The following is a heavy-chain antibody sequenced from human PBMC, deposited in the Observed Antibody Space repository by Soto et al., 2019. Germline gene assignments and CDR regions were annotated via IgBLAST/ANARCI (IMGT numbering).Heavy chain of an antibody. Sequence: PSETLTLTCAVSGGSFTSNNWWTWVRQPPGQGLEWIGEIYRTGSTNYNPSLKSRVTISLDKSENQFSLKVTSLTAADTAVYYCASRDPGTSVDYWGQGTLVTVSS. D-gene: IGHD1-7*01. J-gene: IGHJ4*02. CDR1: GGSFTSNNW. CDR2: IYRTGST. CDR3: ASRDPGTSVDY. V-gene: IGHV4-4*02.